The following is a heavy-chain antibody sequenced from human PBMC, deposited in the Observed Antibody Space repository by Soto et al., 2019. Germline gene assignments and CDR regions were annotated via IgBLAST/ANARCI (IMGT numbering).Heavy chain of an antibody. Sequence: QVQLQQWGAGLLKPSETLSLTCAVYGGSFSGYYWSWIRQPPGKGLEWIGEINHSGSTNYNPSLKCRVTISVDTSKNQFSLKLSSVTAADTAVYYCARGGRIQLWSFAYWGQGTLVTVSS. CDR3: ARGGRIQLWSFAY. CDR2: INHSGST. V-gene: IGHV4-34*01. CDR1: GGSFSGYY. J-gene: IGHJ4*02. D-gene: IGHD5-18*01.